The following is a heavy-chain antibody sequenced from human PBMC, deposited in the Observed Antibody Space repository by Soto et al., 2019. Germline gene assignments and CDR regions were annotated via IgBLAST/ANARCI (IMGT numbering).Heavy chain of an antibody. D-gene: IGHD3-10*01. V-gene: IGHV3-9*01. Sequence: PGGSLRLSCAASGFTFDDYAMHWVRQAPGKGLEWVSGISWNSGSIGYADSVKGRFTISRDNAKNSLYLQMNSLRAEDTALYYCAKDVAGGVTHHYYYGMDVWGQGTTVTVSS. CDR3: AKDVAGGVTHHYYYGMDV. CDR2: ISWNSGSI. J-gene: IGHJ6*02. CDR1: GFTFDDYA.